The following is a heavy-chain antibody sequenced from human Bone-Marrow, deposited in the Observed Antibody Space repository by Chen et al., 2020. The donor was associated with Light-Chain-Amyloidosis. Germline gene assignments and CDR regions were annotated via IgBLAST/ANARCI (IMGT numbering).Heavy chain of an antibody. J-gene: IGHJ3*02. CDR1: GFFFSAYS. CDR3: VRDHNWAFDI. V-gene: IGHV3-48*01. CDR2: INWDSTAT. Sequence: GGSLRLPCLASGFFFSAYSMNWVRQAPGKGLEWISYINWDSTATYYPDSMRGRCTISRDNGKNSLYLQLNSLRAEDTALYFCVRDHNWAFDIWGQGTVVTVSS.